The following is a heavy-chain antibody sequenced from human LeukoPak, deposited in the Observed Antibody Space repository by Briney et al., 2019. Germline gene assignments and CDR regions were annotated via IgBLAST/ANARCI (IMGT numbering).Heavy chain of an antibody. J-gene: IGHJ4*02. CDR1: GGSFSGYY. V-gene: IGHV4-34*01. D-gene: IGHD2-15*01. Sequence: SGTLSLTCAVYGGSFSGYYWSWIRQPPGKGLEWIGEINHSGSTNYNPSLKSQVTISVDTSKNQFSLKLSSVTATDTAVYYCARGLSAIVYWGQGTLVTVSS. CDR3: ARGLSAIVY. CDR2: INHSGST.